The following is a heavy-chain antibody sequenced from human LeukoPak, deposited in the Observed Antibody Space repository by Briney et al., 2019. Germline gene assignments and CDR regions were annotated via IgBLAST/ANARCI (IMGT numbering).Heavy chain of an antibody. J-gene: IGHJ5*02. CDR1: GGSFSGYY. CDR2: INHSGST. D-gene: IGHD2-8*01. V-gene: IGHV4-34*01. CDR3: ARKGLYYRTGFDP. Sequence: PSETLSLTCAVYGGSFSGYYWSWIRQPPGMGLEWIGEINHSGSTNYNPSLKSRVTISVDTSENQFSLKLSSVTAADTAVYYCARKGLYYRTGFDPWGQGTLVTVSS.